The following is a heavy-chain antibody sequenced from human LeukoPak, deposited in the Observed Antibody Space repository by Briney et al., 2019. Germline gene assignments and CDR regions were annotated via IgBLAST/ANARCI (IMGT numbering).Heavy chain of an antibody. Sequence: SETLSLTCAVSCDSISSGNWWSWVRQPPGQGLEWIGEISLTGLTHYNPSLESRVTVSLDKSKNQLSLNLTSVTAADTAVYYCSRENGAFSPFGYWGQGTLVTVSS. CDR3: SRENGAFSPFGY. J-gene: IGHJ4*02. V-gene: IGHV4-4*02. CDR1: CDSISSGNW. CDR2: ISLTGLT. D-gene: IGHD2-8*01.